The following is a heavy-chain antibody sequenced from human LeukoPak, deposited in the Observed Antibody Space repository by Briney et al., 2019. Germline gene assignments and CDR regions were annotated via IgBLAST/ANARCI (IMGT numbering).Heavy chain of an antibody. CDR2: TSTSSSYI. CDR1: GFTFSSYN. CDR3: ARDVVVVVAADSNFDY. D-gene: IGHD2-15*01. J-gene: IGHJ4*02. Sequence: GGSLRLSCAASGFTFSSYNMNWVRQAPGKGLEWVSSTSTSSSYIYYADSVKGRFTISRDNAKNSLYLQMNSLRAEDTAVYYCARDVVVVVAADSNFDYWGQGTLVTVSS. V-gene: IGHV3-21*01.